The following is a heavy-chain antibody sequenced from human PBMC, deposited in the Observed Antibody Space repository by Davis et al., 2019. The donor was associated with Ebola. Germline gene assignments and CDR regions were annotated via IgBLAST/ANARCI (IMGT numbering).Heavy chain of an antibody. CDR1: GFSFSAST. J-gene: IGHJ4*02. V-gene: IGHV3-30*04. CDR3: VREVVGAVYFDY. CDR2: IWYDGSNK. D-gene: IGHD1-26*01. Sequence: GGSLRLSCAASGFSFSASTMHWVRQAPGKGLEWVAVIWYDGSNKYYADSVKGRFTISRDNSKNTLYLQMDSLRPEDTAVYYCVREVVGAVYFDYWGQGALVTVSS.